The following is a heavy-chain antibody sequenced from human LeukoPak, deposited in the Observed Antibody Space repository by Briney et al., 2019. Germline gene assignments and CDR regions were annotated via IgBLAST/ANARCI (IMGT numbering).Heavy chain of an antibody. CDR3: ARSSGWFYYFDY. V-gene: IGHV1-46*01. CDR1: GYTFISYY. D-gene: IGHD6-19*01. CDR2: INPSGGST. J-gene: IGHJ4*02. Sequence: ASVKVSCKASGYTFISYYMHWVRQAPGQGLEWMGIINPSGGSTSYAQNFQGRVTLTRDMSTSTVYMELSSLRSEDTAVYYCARSSGWFYYFDYWGQGTLVTVSS.